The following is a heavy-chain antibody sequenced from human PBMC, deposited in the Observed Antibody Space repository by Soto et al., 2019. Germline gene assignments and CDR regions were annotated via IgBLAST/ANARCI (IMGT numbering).Heavy chain of an antibody. CDR2: LYWNYYA. CDR1: GFSINNGGEG. V-gene: IGHV2-5*01. Sequence: QITLKESGQTLVKPTQTLTLVCTLSGFSINNGGEGVGWFRQPPGKDPEWLALLYWNYYACYSPSLRYRLSVTKHSSKNQVVRTMSHMTPGDAGTFYGANLRSLINNLFFAPWGRGAWVTVPS. CDR3: ANLRSLINNLFFAP. D-gene: IGHD1-1*01. J-gene: IGHJ4*02.